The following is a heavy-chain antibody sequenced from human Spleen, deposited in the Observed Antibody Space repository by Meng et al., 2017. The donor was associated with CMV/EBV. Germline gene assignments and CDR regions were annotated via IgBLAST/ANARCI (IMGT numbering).Heavy chain of an antibody. CDR2: IYYSGST. D-gene: IGHD4-17*01. CDR3: AREDYGDYALGY. Sequence: VSGGSISSCGYYWSWIRQPPGKGLEWIGYIYYSGSTYYNPSLKSRVTISVDTSKNQFSLKLSSVTAADTAVYYCAREDYGDYALGYWGQGTLVTVSS. J-gene: IGHJ4*02. V-gene: IGHV4-30-4*01. CDR1: GGSISSCGYY.